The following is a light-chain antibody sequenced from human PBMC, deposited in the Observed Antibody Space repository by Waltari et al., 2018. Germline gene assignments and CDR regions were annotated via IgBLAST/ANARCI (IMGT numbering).Light chain of an antibody. CDR3: SSYTNTNTLV. Sequence: QSALTQPASVSGSPGQSITISCTGTSNDVGVYNYVSWYQHLPGKAPKLIIYDVSRWPSGGSNRFSGSKSGNTASLTISGLQAEDEADYYCSSYTNTNTLVFGGGTKVTVL. CDR1: SNDVGVYNY. CDR2: DVS. V-gene: IGLV2-14*03. J-gene: IGLJ2*01.